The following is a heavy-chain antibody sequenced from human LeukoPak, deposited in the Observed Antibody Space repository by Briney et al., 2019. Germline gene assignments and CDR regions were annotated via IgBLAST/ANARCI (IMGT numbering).Heavy chain of an antibody. D-gene: IGHD3-22*01. V-gene: IGHV4-59*04. CDR3: ARHAYYSDSSGYYYDSSGYYYYFDY. CDR1: GGSISRYY. Sequence: SETLSLTCTVSGGSISRYYWSWIRRPPGKGLEWIGTIYYSGSTYYNPSLKSRVTISVDTSKNQFSLRLSSVTAADTAVYYCARHAYYSDSSGYYYDSSGYYYYFDYWGQGTLVTVSS. CDR2: IYYSGST. J-gene: IGHJ4*02.